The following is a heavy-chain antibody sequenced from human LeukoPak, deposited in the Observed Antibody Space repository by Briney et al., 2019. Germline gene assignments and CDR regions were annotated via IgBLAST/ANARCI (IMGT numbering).Heavy chain of an antibody. V-gene: IGHV3-43D*03. D-gene: IGHD3-10*01. CDR3: AKGTYGFPPRNYMDV. CDR1: GFTFEDHG. Sequence: GGFLTLSCAASGFTFEDHGMHWFRQAPAKGLERVSHIAWDGVTTYYADSVKGRFAISRDNNKNLVSLQMNSLTRDDSAQYYCAKGTYGFPPRNYMDVWGKGTRVTVSS. CDR2: IAWDGVTT. J-gene: IGHJ6*03.